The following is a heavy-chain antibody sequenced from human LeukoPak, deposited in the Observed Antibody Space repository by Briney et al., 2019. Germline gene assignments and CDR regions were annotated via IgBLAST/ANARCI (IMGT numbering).Heavy chain of an antibody. CDR1: GFTFSSYS. J-gene: IGHJ6*02. Sequence: GGSLRLSCAASGFTFSSYSMNWVRQAPGTGLEWVSSITSSSSHVYYADSVKGRFTISRDNAKNTLYLQMNSLRAEDTAVYYCARGDPGDSYYYYGMDVWGQGTTVTVSS. V-gene: IGHV3-21*01. CDR2: ITSSSSHV. D-gene: IGHD7-27*01. CDR3: ARGDPGDSYYYYGMDV.